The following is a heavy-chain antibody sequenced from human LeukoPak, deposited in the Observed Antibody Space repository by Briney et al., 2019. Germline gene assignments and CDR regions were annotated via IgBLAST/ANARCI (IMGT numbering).Heavy chain of an antibody. Sequence: SETLSLTCAVYGGSFSGYYWSWIRQPPGKGLEWIGEINHSGSTNYNPSLKSRVTISVDTSKNQFSLKLGSVTAADTAVYYCARANTIFGVVIRPFDYWGQGTLVTVSS. CDR1: GGSFSGYY. J-gene: IGHJ4*02. V-gene: IGHV4-34*01. D-gene: IGHD3-3*01. CDR2: INHSGST. CDR3: ARANTIFGVVIRPFDY.